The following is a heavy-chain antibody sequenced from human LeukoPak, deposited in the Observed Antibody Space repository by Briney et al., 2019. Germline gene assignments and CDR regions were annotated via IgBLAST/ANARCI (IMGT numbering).Heavy chain of an antibody. CDR2: IRARAGST. D-gene: IGHD2-15*01. CDR3: AKDPHSFLSPVVVDFDQ. Sequence: QPGGSLRLSCAASGFTFADYAMNWFRQAPGKGLEWVSAIRARAGSTYYGDSVKGRFAVSRDNSKNTLYLQMNSLRAEDTAVYYCAKDPHSFLSPVVVDFDQWGQGTLVIVSS. CDR1: GFTFADYA. J-gene: IGHJ4*02. V-gene: IGHV3-23*01.